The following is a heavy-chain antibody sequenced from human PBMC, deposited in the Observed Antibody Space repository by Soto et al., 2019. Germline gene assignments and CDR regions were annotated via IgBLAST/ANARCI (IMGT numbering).Heavy chain of an antibody. CDR3: ARDLGFLQWYISYYYYYGMDV. D-gene: IGHD3-3*01. Sequence: GGSLRLSCAASGFTFSSYSMNWVRQAPGKGLEWVSSISSSSSYIYYADSVKGRFTISRDNAKNSLYLQMKSLRAEDTAVYYCARDLGFLQWYISYYYYYGMDVWGQGTTVTVSS. J-gene: IGHJ6*02. CDR2: ISSSSSYI. CDR1: GFTFSSYS. V-gene: IGHV3-21*01.